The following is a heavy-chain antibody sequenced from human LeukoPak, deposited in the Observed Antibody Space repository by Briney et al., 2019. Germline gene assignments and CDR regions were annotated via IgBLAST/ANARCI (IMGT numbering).Heavy chain of an antibody. CDR2: IYYSGST. J-gene: IGHJ5*02. D-gene: IGHD3-10*01. CDR3: ARAGAWQIDP. CDR1: GDSISSSHYF. Sequence: PSETLSLTCTVSGDSISSSHYFWGWLRQPPGKGLEWIGSIYYSGSTYYNPSLKSRVTISLDRSKNQFSLRLTSVTAADTAVYYCARAGAWQIDPWGQGTLVTVSS. V-gene: IGHV4-39*07.